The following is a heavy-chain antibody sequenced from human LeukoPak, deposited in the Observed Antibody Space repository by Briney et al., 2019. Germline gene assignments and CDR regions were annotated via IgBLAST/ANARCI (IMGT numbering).Heavy chain of an antibody. CDR3: ATSGDAFDI. J-gene: IGHJ3*02. CDR1: GGSISSYY. Sequence: SETLSLTCTVSGGSISSYYRSWIRQPPGKGLEWIGYIYTSGSTNYNPSLKSRVTISVDTSKNQFSLKLSSVTAADTAVYYCATSGDAFDIWGQGTMVTVSS. V-gene: IGHV4-4*09. CDR2: IYTSGST. D-gene: IGHD3-10*01.